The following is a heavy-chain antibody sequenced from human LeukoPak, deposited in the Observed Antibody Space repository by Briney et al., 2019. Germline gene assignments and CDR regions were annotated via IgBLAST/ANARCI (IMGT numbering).Heavy chain of an antibody. Sequence: GGSLRLSCAASGFTFDDYTMHWVRQAPGKGLEWVSGISWNSGSIGYADSVKGRFTISRDNAKNSLYLQMNSLRAEDTALCYCAKDSSSSWYGGGFAYWGQGTLVTVSS. J-gene: IGHJ4*02. CDR3: AKDSSSSWYGGGFAY. V-gene: IGHV3-9*01. CDR1: GFTFDDYT. CDR2: ISWNSGSI. D-gene: IGHD6-13*01.